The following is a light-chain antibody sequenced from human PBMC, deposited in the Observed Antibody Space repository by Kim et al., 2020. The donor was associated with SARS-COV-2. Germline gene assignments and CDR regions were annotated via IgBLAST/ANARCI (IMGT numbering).Light chain of an antibody. Sequence: SYELTQPPSVSVSPGQTATITCSGDKLGGKFASWYQQRPGQSPLLVIYRDSSWPSGIPERFSGSNSGNTATLIISGAQAMDEADYYCQTWDRGTVVFGGGTKVTVL. V-gene: IGLV3-1*01. CDR2: RDS. J-gene: IGLJ2*01. CDR3: QTWDRGTVV. CDR1: KLGGKF.